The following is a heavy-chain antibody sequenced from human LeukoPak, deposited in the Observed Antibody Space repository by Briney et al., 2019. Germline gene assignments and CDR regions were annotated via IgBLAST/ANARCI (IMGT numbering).Heavy chain of an antibody. D-gene: IGHD6-13*01. CDR3: AREPGYSSSWGYYMDV. CDR1: GFTFSSYW. CDR2: IKQDGSEK. Sequence: GGSLRLSCAASGFTFSSYWMSWVRRAPGKGLEWVANIKQDGSEKYYVDSVKGRFTISRDNAKNSLYLQMNSLRAEDTAVYYCAREPGYSSSWGYYMDVWGKGTTVTISS. V-gene: IGHV3-7*01. J-gene: IGHJ6*03.